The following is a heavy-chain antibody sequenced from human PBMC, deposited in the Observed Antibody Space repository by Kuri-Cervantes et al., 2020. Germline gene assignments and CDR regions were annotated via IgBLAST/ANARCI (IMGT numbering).Heavy chain of an antibody. D-gene: IGHD3-22*01. J-gene: IGHJ4*02. CDR1: GFTFSSYA. CDR3: AREGLRYYYDQMPFDY. CDR2: ISYDGSNK. V-gene: IGHV3-30-3*01. Sequence: GESLKISCAASGFTFSSYAMHWVRKAPGKGLEWVAVISYDGSNKYYADSVKGRFTTSRDNSKNTLYLQMNSLRAEDTAVYYCAREGLRYYYDQMPFDYWGQGTLVTVSS.